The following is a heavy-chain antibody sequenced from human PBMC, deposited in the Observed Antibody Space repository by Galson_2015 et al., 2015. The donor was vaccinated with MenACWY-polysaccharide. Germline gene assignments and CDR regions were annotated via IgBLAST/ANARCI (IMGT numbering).Heavy chain of an antibody. CDR3: ARGTWVGYSNYRWGSRDTNYHYYYIDV. J-gene: IGHJ6*03. D-gene: IGHD4-11*01. V-gene: IGHV4-61*08. CDR1: GGSISSGGYY. CDR2: IYDSGNT. Sequence: ETLSLTCTVSGGSISSGGYYWSWIRQHPGKGLEWIGYIYDSGNTNYNPSLKSRVTVSVATSKNQFSLRLTSVTAADTAVYYCARGTWVGYSNYRWGSRDTNYHYYYIDVWGKGTTVTVSS.